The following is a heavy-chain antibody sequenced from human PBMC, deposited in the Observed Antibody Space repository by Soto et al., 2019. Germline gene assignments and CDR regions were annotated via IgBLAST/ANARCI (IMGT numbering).Heavy chain of an antibody. CDR1: GGSISSYY. V-gene: IGHV4-59*01. CDR2: IYYSGST. Sequence: TSETLSLTCTVSGGSISSYYWSWIRQPPGKGLEWIGYIYYSGSTNYNPSLKSRVTISVDTSKNQFSLKLSSVTAADTAVYYCAREGGRGYSYGYDYWGQGTLVTVSS. D-gene: IGHD5-18*01. J-gene: IGHJ4*02. CDR3: AREGGRGYSYGYDY.